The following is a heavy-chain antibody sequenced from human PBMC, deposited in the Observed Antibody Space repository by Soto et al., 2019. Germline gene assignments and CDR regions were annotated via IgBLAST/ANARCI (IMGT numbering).Heavy chain of an antibody. D-gene: IGHD3-16*01. CDR1: GFTFSAYD. Sequence: EVQLVESGGGLVQPGGSLRLSCAASGFTFSAYDMHWVRQATGKGLEWVAAIGTQHDTYYPDSVKGRFTISRENAKNSLYLQMGSRAAGDRAVYYCARQASFWHGGGGWFDPWGQGTLVTVSS. CDR3: ARQASFWHGGGGWFDP. J-gene: IGHJ5*02. V-gene: IGHV3-13*01. CDR2: IGTQHDT.